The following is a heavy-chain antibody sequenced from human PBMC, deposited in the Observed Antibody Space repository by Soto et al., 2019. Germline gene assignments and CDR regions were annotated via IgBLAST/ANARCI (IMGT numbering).Heavy chain of an antibody. D-gene: IGHD6-6*01. Sequence: TGGSLRLSCAASGFTFNNYWMTWVRQAPGKGLEWVANIKQDGSERYYVDSVRGRFTISRDNAENSLSLQMNSLRAEDTAVYYCARTSGWSASGDYFYYYYMDVWGKGTTVTVSS. CDR3: ARTSGWSASGDYFYYYYMDV. CDR2: IKQDGSER. J-gene: IGHJ6*03. V-gene: IGHV3-7*01. CDR1: GFTFNNYW.